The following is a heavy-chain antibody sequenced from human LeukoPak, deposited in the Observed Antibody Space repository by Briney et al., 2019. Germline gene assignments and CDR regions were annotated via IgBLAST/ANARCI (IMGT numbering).Heavy chain of an antibody. D-gene: IGHD5-24*01. CDR1: GYTFTSYG. V-gene: IGHV1-18*01. J-gene: IGHJ2*01. Sequence: GASVKVSCKASGYTFTSYGISWVRQAPGQGLEWMGWISAYNGNTNYAQKLQGRVTMTTDTSTSTAYMELRSLRSDDTAVYYCARDRSRDGYKRYFNLWGRGTLVTVSS. CDR2: ISAYNGNT. CDR3: ARDRSRDGYKRYFNL.